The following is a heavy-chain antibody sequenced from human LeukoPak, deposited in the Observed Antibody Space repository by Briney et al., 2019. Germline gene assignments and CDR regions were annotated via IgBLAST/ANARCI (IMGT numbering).Heavy chain of an antibody. CDR3: ARDYSSGY. CDR2: IYSSGTT. D-gene: IGHD3-22*01. V-gene: IGHV4-4*07. CDR1: GGSINNYY. Sequence: TSETLSLTCTVSGGSINNYYWSWIRQPAGKGLEWIGRIYSSGTTNYNPSLKSRVTMSVDTSKNQLSLKLTSVTAADTAVYYCARDYSSGYWGQGTLVTVSS. J-gene: IGHJ4*02.